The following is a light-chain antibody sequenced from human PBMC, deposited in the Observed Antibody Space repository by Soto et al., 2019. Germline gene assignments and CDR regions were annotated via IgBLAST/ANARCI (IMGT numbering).Light chain of an antibody. CDR2: QAS. Sequence: GDRVTITCRASQSISSYLAWNQQKPGKAPKLLIYQASSLENGVPSRFSGSGSGTEFSLTISSLQPDDFATYYCQQYSSHSTFGQGTKVDIK. J-gene: IGKJ1*01. CDR1: QSISSY. V-gene: IGKV1-5*03. CDR3: QQYSSHST.